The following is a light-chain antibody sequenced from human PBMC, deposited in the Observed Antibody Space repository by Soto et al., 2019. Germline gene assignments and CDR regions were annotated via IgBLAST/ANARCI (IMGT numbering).Light chain of an antibody. Sequence: EVVMTHSPATLSLSPGERATLSCRASQSVSSSLAWYQQKPGQAPRLLIYGASPRAAGIPDRFSGSGSETEFTLTISSLQAEDFAIYYCQQYNNWWTFGQGTKVEIK. CDR2: GAS. V-gene: IGKV3-15*01. CDR1: QSVSSS. J-gene: IGKJ1*01. CDR3: QQYNNWWT.